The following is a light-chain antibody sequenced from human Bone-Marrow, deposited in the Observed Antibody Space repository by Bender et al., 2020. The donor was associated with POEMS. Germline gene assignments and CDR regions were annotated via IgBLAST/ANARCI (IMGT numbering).Light chain of an antibody. CDR2: ENY. CDR1: SSNFANEY. Sequence: QSALTQAASVSGSPGQRVTISCSGSSSNFANEYVAWFQHLPGSAPKLLIFENYKRPSGIPDRFSGSKSGTSATLGITGLQIGDEADYYCGAWDSSLNVDVFGGGTKLTVL. V-gene: IGLV1-51*02. CDR3: GAWDSSLNVDV. J-gene: IGLJ3*02.